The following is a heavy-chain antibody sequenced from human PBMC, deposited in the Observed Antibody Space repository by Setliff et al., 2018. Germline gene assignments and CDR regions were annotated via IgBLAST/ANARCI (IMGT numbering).Heavy chain of an antibody. V-gene: IGHV3-74*01. J-gene: IGHJ3*02. CDR1: GFSFNKYW. D-gene: IGHD1-26*01. CDR3: ARLRYTGTSDGSDI. Sequence: PSETLSLSCAASGFSFNKYWMYWVRQAPGKGLVWVSRINSDGSSTNYADSVKGRFTISRDNAKNTLYLQMNSLRAEDTAVYYCARLRYTGTSDGSDIWGQGTMVTVSS. CDR2: INSDGSST.